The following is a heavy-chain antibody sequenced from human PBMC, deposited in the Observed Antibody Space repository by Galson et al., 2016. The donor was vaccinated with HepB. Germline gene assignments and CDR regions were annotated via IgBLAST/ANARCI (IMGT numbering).Heavy chain of an antibody. D-gene: IGHD3-16*01. CDR1: SGYITNSNY. V-gene: IGHV4-4*02. Sequence: SETLSLTCGVSSGYITNSNYWSWVRQPPGKGLEWIGEVSNKGKTNFNPSLASRLSMSFDMSTNEASLRLNFMTAGDTATYFCTRESGAFVPFGFWGQGAPVVVSS. CDR3: TRESGAFVPFGF. J-gene: IGHJ4*02. CDR2: VSNKGKT.